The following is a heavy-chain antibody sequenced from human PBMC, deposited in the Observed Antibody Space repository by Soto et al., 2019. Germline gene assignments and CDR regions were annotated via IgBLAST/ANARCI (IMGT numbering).Heavy chain of an antibody. CDR2: IYHGGST. D-gene: IGHD4-17*01. Sequence: PSETLSLTYTVSGGSISSGGYSWSWIRQPPGKGLEWIGYIYHGGSTYYSPSLKSRVTISFDRSKTQFSLNLTSVSAADTAVYYCARSGKTVFDAWGQGTLVTVPS. J-gene: IGHJ5*02. CDR1: GGSISSGGYS. V-gene: IGHV4-30-2*01. CDR3: ARSGKTVFDA.